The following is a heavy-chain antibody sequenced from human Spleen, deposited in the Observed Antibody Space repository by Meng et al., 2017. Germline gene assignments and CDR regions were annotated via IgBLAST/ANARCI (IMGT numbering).Heavy chain of an antibody. V-gene: IGHV4-4*02. J-gene: IGHJ4*02. Sequence: VQLQESGPGLVKPSGTLSLTCAVFGGSISSSHWCGWVRQPPGKGLEWIGDIYHSGSTNYNPSLKSRVTISVDTSKNQFSLKLSSVTAADTAMYYCARTHSSGWYHFDYWGQGTLVTVSS. CDR3: ARTHSSGWYHFDY. D-gene: IGHD6-19*01. CDR1: GGSISSSHW. CDR2: IYHSGST.